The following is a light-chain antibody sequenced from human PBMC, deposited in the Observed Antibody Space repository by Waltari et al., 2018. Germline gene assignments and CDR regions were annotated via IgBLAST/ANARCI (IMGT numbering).Light chain of an antibody. J-gene: IGKJ4*01. CDR3: HQYYDAPLT. CDR2: WAS. Sequence: DIVMTQSPDSLAVSLGESATINFKSSQSILSRSDSKNYLSWYQQKPGQPPKLLMYWASTRQSGVPDRFSGSGSGTDFTLTISSLQAEDVAVYYCHQYYDAPLTFGGGTKVEIK. V-gene: IGKV4-1*01. CDR1: QSILSRSDSKNY.